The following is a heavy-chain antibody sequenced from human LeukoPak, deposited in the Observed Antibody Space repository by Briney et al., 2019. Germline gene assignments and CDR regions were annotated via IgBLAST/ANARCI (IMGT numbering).Heavy chain of an antibody. D-gene: IGHD3-9*01. CDR2: IYYTGST. CDR3: ARSPTDYDILTGYSGGFDY. J-gene: IGHJ4*02. CDR1: GGSIGSGDYY. V-gene: IGHV4-30-4*01. Sequence: SETLSLTCTVSGGSIGSGDYYCSWLRQPPGKGLEWIGYIYYTGSTDYNPSLKSRVTISVDTSKNQFSLKLSSVTAADTAVHYCARSPTDYDILTGYSGGFDYWGQGTLVTVSS.